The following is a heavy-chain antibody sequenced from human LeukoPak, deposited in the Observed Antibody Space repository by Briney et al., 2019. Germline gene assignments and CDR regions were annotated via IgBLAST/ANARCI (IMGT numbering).Heavy chain of an antibody. V-gene: IGHV4-31*03. CDR1: GGSISSGGYY. D-gene: IGHD1-7*01. Sequence: SETLSLTCTVSGGSISSGGYYWSWIRQHPGKGLEWIGYIYYSGSTYYNPSLKSRVTISVDTSKNQFSLKLSSVTAADTAVYYCARGTELELLDYWGQGTLVTVSS. CDR3: ARGTELELLDY. J-gene: IGHJ4*02. CDR2: IYYSGST.